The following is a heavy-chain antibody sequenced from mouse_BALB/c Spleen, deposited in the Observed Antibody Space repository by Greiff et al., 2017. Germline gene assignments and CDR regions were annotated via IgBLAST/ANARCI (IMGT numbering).Heavy chain of an antibody. CDR1: GFTFSSYG. CDR2: ISSGGSYT. D-gene: IGHD2-1*01. CDR3: ARHESGNYYLDY. J-gene: IGHJ2*01. V-gene: IGHV5-6*01. Sequence: EVNLVESGGDLVKPGGSLKLSCAASGFTFSSYGMSWVRQTPDKRLEWVATISSGGSYTYYPDSVKGRFTISRDNANNTLYLQMSSLKSEDTAMYYCARHESGNYYLDYWGQGTTLTVSS.